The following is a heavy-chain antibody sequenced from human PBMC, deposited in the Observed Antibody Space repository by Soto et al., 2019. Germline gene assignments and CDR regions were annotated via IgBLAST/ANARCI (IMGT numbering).Heavy chain of an antibody. CDR1: GYTFTSYD. Sequence: ASVKVSCKASGYTFTSYDINWVRLATGQGLEWMGWMNPNSGNTGYAQKFQGRVTMTRNTSISTAYMELSSLRSEDTAVYYCARAYGIVVVPAATSYYMDVWGKGTTVTVSS. CDR3: ARAYGIVVVPAATSYYMDV. V-gene: IGHV1-8*01. J-gene: IGHJ6*03. D-gene: IGHD2-2*01. CDR2: MNPNSGNT.